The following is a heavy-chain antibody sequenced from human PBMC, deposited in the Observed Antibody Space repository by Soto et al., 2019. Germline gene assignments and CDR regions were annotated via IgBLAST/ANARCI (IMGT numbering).Heavy chain of an antibody. CDR3: ARQIGRGWSDP. CDR2: IYYSGTT. J-gene: IGHJ5*02. V-gene: IGHV4-39*01. Sequence: SETLSLTCPVSGDSIGSPSYHWGWIRQPPGKGPEWIGSIYYSGTTYYKPSLQSRVTISVDISKNQFSLKLYFVTAADTAVYYCARQIGRGWSDPWGQGPLVTVSS. CDR1: GDSIGSPSYH. D-gene: IGHD2-15*01.